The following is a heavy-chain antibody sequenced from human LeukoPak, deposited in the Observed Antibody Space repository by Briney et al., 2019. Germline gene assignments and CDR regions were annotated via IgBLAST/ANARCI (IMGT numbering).Heavy chain of an antibody. CDR2: IIPIFGTA. CDR3: ARGTYYYDSSGSSWFDP. V-gene: IGHV1-69*05. D-gene: IGHD3-22*01. Sequence: SVKVSCKASGGTFSSYAFSWVRQAPGQGLEWMGGIIPIFGTANYAQKFQGRVTITTDESTSTAYMELSSLRSEDTAVYYCARGTYYYDSSGSSWFDPWGQGTLVTVSS. CDR1: GGTFSSYA. J-gene: IGHJ5*02.